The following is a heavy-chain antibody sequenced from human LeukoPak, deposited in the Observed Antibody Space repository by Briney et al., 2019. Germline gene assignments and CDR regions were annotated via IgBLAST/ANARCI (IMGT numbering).Heavy chain of an antibody. CDR2: INHSGST. D-gene: IGHD4-17*01. Sequence: SETLSLTCAVYGGSFSGYYWSWIRQPPGKGLEWIGEINHSGSTNYNPSLKSRVTISVDTSKNQFSLKLSSVTAADTAVYYCARVRATVRKRVFDYWGQGTLVTVSS. CDR3: ARVRATVRKRVFDY. V-gene: IGHV4-34*01. CDR1: GGSFSGYY. J-gene: IGHJ4*02.